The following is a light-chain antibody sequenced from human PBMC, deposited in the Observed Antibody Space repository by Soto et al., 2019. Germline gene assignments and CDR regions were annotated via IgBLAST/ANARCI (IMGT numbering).Light chain of an antibody. CDR2: EVS. CDR3: SSFTSLSTWV. Sequence: QSALTQPASVSGAPGQSITISCTGTSSDVGGYNYVSWYQQHPDKAPKLMIYEVSNRPSGVSNRFSGSKSGNTASLTISGLQAEDEADYCCSSFTSLSTWVFGGGTKLTVL. V-gene: IGLV2-14*01. J-gene: IGLJ3*02. CDR1: SSDVGGYNY.